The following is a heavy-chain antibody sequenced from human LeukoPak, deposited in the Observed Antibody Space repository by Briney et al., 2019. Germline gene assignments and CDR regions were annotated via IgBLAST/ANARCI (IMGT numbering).Heavy chain of an antibody. CDR3: ARQKSEQYYHDSGSRSFDD. Sequence: SETLSLTCAVYGGSFSGYYWSWIRQPPGKGLEWIGEINHSGSTNYNPSLKSRVTISVDTSKNQFSLKLSSVTAADTAVYYCARQKSEQYYHDSGSRSFDDWGQGTLVTVSS. CDR2: INHSGST. J-gene: IGHJ4*02. CDR1: GGSFSGYY. D-gene: IGHD3-10*01. V-gene: IGHV4-34*01.